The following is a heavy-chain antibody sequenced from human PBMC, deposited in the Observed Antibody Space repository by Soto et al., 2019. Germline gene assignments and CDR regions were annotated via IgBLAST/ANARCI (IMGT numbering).Heavy chain of an antibody. CDR2: INANSGGT. D-gene: IGHD4-17*01. Sequence: ASVPVSCKASGYTFTGYYMHWVRQAPGQGLGWMGWINANSGGTNYAQKFQGWVTMTRDTSISTAYMELIRRRSDDSVVYYWASRDDDGVLNWGQGTLVTVSS. V-gene: IGHV1-2*04. CDR1: GYTFTGYY. CDR3: ASRDDDGVLN. J-gene: IGHJ4*02.